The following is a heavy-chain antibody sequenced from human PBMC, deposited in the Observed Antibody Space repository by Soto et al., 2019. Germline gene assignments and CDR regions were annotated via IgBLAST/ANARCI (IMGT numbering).Heavy chain of an antibody. V-gene: IGHV1-69*13. Sequence: ASVKVSCKASGGTFSSYAISWVRQAPGQGLEWMGGIIPIFGTANYAQKFQGRVTITADESTSTAYMELSSLRSEDTAVYYCASGARGGIAAAPFDPRGQGTLVTVSS. CDR3: ASGARGGIAAAPFDP. J-gene: IGHJ5*02. CDR2: IIPIFGTA. D-gene: IGHD6-13*01. CDR1: GGTFSSYA.